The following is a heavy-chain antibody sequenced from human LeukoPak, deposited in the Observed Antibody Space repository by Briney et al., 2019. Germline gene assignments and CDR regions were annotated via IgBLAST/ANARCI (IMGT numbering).Heavy chain of an antibody. CDR2: INPNSGGT. Sequence: ASVKVSCKASGYTFTGYYMHWVRQAPGQGLEWMGRINPNSGGTNYAQKFQGRVTMTRDTSISTAYMELSRLRSDDTAVYYRARDHPSSIAARPRWFDPWGQGTLVTVSS. V-gene: IGHV1-2*06. CDR1: GYTFTGYY. D-gene: IGHD6-6*01. CDR3: ARDHPSSIAARPRWFDP. J-gene: IGHJ5*02.